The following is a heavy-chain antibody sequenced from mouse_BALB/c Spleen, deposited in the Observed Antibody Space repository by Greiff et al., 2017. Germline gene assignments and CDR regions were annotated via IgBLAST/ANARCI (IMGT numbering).Heavy chain of an antibody. CDR2: IWGDGST. CDR1: GFSLTGYG. J-gene: IGHJ1*01. V-gene: IGHV2-6-7*01. D-gene: IGHD2-14*01. CDR3: ARYYRYAHWYFDV. Sequence: VKLQESGPGLVAPSQSLSITCTVSGFSLTGYGVNWVRQPPGKGLEWLGMIWGDGSTDYNSALKSRLSISKDNSKSQVFLKMNSLQTDDTARYYCARYYRYAHWYFDVWGAGTTVTVSS.